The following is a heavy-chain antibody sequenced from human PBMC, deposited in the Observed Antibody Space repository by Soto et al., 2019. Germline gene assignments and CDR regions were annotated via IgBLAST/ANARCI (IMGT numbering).Heavy chain of an antibody. J-gene: IGHJ4*02. CDR1: GYSFINYA. CDR2: INAASGNT. Sequence: ASVKVSCKASGYSFINYAMFWVRQAPGQRLEWMGWINAASGNTKYSQKFQGRVTITRDTLASTAYMELSSLRSEDTAIYYCARGQSSGWTALDYWGRG. D-gene: IGHD6-25*01. V-gene: IGHV1-3*01. CDR3: ARGQSSGWTALDY.